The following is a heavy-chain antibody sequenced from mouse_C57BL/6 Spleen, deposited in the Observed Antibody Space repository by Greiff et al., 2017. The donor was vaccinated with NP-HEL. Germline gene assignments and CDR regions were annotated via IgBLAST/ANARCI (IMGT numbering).Heavy chain of an antibody. Sequence: EVQGVESGGDLVKPGGSLKLSCAASGFTFSSYGMSWVRQTPDKRLEWVATISSGGSYTYYPDSVKGRFTISRDNAKNTLYLQMSSLKSEDTAMYYCARLGNFYYFDYWGQGTTLTVSS. CDR3: ARLGNFYYFDY. CDR1: GFTFSSYG. D-gene: IGHD2-1*01. V-gene: IGHV5-6*01. CDR2: ISSGGSYT. J-gene: IGHJ2*01.